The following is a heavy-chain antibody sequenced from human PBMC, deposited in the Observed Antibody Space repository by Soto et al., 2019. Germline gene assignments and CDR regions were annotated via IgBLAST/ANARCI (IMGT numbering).Heavy chain of an antibody. CDR3: ASSRMGSYRKMGAFDI. Sequence: EVQLVESGGGLVQPGGSLRLSCAASGFTFSSYWMHWVRQAPGKGLVWVSRINSDGSSTSYADSVKGRFTISRDNAKNTLYLQMNSLRAEDTAVYYCASSRMGSYRKMGAFDIWGQGTMVTVSS. CDR1: GFTFSSYW. J-gene: IGHJ3*02. D-gene: IGHD3-16*02. CDR2: INSDGSST. V-gene: IGHV3-74*01.